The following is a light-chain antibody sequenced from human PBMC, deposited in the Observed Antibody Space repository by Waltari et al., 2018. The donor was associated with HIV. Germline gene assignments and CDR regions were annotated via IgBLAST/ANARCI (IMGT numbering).Light chain of an antibody. Sequence: QLVLTQSPSASASLGSSVKLTCTLSSGHSAYAIPWHPQQPEKGPRYLMKLNSDGSHSKGDGIPDRFSGSSSGTERYLTISSLQSEDGADYYCQTWGNGFVIFGGGTKLSVL. CDR1: SGHSAYA. V-gene: IGLV4-69*02. CDR2: LNSDGSH. J-gene: IGLJ2*01. CDR3: QTWGNGFVI.